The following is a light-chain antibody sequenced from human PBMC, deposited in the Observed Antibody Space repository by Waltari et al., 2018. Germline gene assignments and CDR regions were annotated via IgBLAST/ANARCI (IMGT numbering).Light chain of an antibody. CDR3: QQRRSWPLT. CDR2: DTS. Sequence: EIALTQSPATLYLSPGESATFSCRASHSVDWYLAWYQQRPGQPPRLLIYDTSNRAPGIPARFSGSGSDTDITLTISSLEPEDFAVYYCQQRRSWPLTFGGGTKVEIE. V-gene: IGKV3-11*01. J-gene: IGKJ4*01. CDR1: HSVDWY.